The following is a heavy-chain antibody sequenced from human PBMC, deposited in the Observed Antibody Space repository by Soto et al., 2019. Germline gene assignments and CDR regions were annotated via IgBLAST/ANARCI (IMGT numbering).Heavy chain of an antibody. Sequence: PGGSLRLSCAASGFIFTDYSLSWIRQAPGKGLEWVSYITKGGETTQHADSVKGRFTISRDNAKKVLFLQMNSLRAEDTAVYYCARDPQRRDGYNFDSWGRGTLDTVSS. J-gene: IGHJ4*02. CDR2: ITKGGETT. CDR1: GFIFTDYS. V-gene: IGHV3-11*01. D-gene: IGHD5-12*01. CDR3: ARDPQRRDGYNFDS.